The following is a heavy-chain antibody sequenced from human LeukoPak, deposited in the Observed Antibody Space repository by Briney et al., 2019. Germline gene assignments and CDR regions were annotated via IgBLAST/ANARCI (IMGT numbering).Heavy chain of an antibody. CDR3: ARENSSGYYLVHSGAFDI. V-gene: IGHV4-30-4*01. J-gene: IGHJ3*02. CDR2: ISYIGST. D-gene: IGHD3-22*01. Sequence: PSETLSLTCNVSGDSINSGDYYWSWIRQPPGKGLEWIGYISYIGSTYYIPSLKSRVTISVDTSKNQFSLKLSSVTAADTAVYYCARENSSGYYLVHSGAFDIWGQGTMVTVSS. CDR1: GDSINSGDYY.